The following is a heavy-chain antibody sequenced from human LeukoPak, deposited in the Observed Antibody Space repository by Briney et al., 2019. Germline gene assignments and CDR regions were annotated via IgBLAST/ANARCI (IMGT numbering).Heavy chain of an antibody. Sequence: SVKVSCKASGGTFSSYAISWLRQAPGQGLEWMGRIIPIFGTANYAQKFQGRVTITTDESTSTAYMELSSLRSEDTAVYYCAREPAGPLELRSRRAFDIWGQGTMVTVSS. V-gene: IGHV1-69*05. CDR3: AREPAGPLELRSRRAFDI. CDR2: IIPIFGTA. J-gene: IGHJ3*02. CDR1: GGTFSSYA. D-gene: IGHD1-7*01.